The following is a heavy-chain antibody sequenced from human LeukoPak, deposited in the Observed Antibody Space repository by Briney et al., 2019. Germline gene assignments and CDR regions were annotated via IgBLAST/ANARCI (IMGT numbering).Heavy chain of an antibody. V-gene: IGHV3-23*01. Sequence: PGGSLRLSCAASGFTFSSYAMSWVRQAPGKGLEWVSAISGSGGSTYYADSVKGRFTISRDNSKNTLYLQMNSLRAEDTAVYYCAKTPNYYDSSGYYFDYWGQGTLVTVSS. D-gene: IGHD3-22*01. J-gene: IGHJ4*02. CDR3: AKTPNYYDSSGYYFDY. CDR1: GFTFSSYA. CDR2: ISGSGGST.